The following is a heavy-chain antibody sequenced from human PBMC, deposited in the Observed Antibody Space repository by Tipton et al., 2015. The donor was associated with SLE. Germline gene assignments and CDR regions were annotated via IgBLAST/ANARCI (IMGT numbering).Heavy chain of an antibody. V-gene: IGHV4-39*07. CDR1: GGSISSSSYY. Sequence: TLSLTCAVSGGSISSSSYYCGLVRQPPGKGLGWIGSIYYSGSTYYNPSLKSRVTISVDTSKNQFSLKLSSVTAADTAVYYCARDQYRWWLQGWGQGTLVTVS. D-gene: IGHD5-24*01. CDR3: ARDQYRWWLQG. J-gene: IGHJ4*02. CDR2: IYYSGST.